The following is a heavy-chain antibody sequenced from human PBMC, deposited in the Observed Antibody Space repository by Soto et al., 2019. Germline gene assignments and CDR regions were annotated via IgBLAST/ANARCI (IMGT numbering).Heavy chain of an antibody. Sequence: SVKVSCKASGGTFSSYAISWVRQAPGQGLEWMGGIIPIFGTANYAQKFQGRVTITADESTSTAYMELSSLRSEDTAVYYCARALDCSGGSCLRGWFDPWGQGTLVTVS. J-gene: IGHJ5*02. CDR2: IIPIFGTA. D-gene: IGHD2-15*01. CDR3: ARALDCSGGSCLRGWFDP. CDR1: GGTFSSYA. V-gene: IGHV1-69*13.